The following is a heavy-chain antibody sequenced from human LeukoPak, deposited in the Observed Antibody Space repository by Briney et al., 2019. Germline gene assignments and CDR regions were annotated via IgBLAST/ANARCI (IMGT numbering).Heavy chain of an antibody. J-gene: IGHJ3*02. CDR2: INPSGGST. CDR3: ARDPLRLDAFDI. CDR1: GYSFIDYF. Sequence: ASVKVSCKASGYSFIDYFVHWVRQAPGQGLEWMGIINPSGGSTGYAQKFQGRVTMTRDTSTSTVYMELSSLRSEDTAVYYCARDPLRLDAFDIWGQGTMVTVSS. D-gene: IGHD6-6*01. V-gene: IGHV1-46*01.